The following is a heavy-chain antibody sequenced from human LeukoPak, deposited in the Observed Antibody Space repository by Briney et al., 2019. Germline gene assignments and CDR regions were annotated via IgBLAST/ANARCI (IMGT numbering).Heavy chain of an antibody. CDR2: IYHSGST. Sequence: SQTLSLTCTVSGGSISSGGYYWSWIRQPPGKGLEWIGYIYHSGSTYYNPSLKSRVTISVDRSKNQFSLKLSSVTAADTAVYYCARAPKAATPELTFDYWGQGTLVTVSS. D-gene: IGHD1-20*01. CDR1: GGSISSGGYY. CDR3: ARAPKAATPELTFDY. J-gene: IGHJ4*02. V-gene: IGHV4-30-2*01.